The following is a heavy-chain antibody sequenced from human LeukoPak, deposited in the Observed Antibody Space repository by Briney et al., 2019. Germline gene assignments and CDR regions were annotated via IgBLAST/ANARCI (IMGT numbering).Heavy chain of an antibody. CDR1: GYTFTGYY. CDR2: INPNSGGT. J-gene: IGHJ3*02. Sequence: ASVTVSCKASGYTFTGYYMHWVRQAPGQGLEGMGWINPNSGGTNYAQKFQGWVTKTRDTSISTAYMELSRLRSDDTAVYYCARNYCSSTSCQGWDAFDIWGQGTMVTVSS. V-gene: IGHV1-2*04. D-gene: IGHD2-2*01. CDR3: ARNYCSSTSCQGWDAFDI.